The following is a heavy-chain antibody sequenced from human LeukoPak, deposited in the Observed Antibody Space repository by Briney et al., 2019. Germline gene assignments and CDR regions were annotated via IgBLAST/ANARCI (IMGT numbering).Heavy chain of an antibody. V-gene: IGHV3-30*02. J-gene: IGHJ4*02. CDR2: IRYDGSNK. D-gene: IGHD3-10*01. CDR1: GFTFSSYV. Sequence: GGSLRLSCAASGFTFSSYVMHWVRQAPGKGLEGVAFIRYDGSNKYNADSVKGRFTISRDNSKNTLYLQMNSLRAEDTAVYYCSYGSGSYYNHAWDYFDYWGQGTLVTVSS. CDR3: SYGSGSYYNHAWDYFDY.